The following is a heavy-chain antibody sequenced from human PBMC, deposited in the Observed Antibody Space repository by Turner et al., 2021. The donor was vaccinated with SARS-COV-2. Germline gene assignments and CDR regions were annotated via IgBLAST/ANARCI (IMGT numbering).Heavy chain of an antibody. CDR3: AREAAAGNFHGWFDP. J-gene: IGHJ5*02. CDR1: GFTVSSNY. Sequence: VQLVESGGGVVQPGRSLRLSCAASGFTVSSNYMSWVRQAPGKGLEWVSVIYSGGSTYYADSVKGKNTLYLQMNSLRVEDTAVYSCAREAAAGNFHGWFDPWGQGTLVTVSS. CDR2: IYSGGST. D-gene: IGHD6-13*01. V-gene: IGHV3-66*01.